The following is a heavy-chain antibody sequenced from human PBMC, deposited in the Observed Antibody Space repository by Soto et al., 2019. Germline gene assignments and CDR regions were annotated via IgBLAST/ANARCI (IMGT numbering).Heavy chain of an antibody. CDR3: AREDGYGWSGESLDV. V-gene: IGHV4-34*01. CDR2: IDQSGGT. D-gene: IGHD6-19*01. J-gene: IGHJ6*02. Sequence: SETLSLTCAVVGDSLRGQSWNWIRQSPGKGLEWIGEIDQSGGTNYNPSLKSRAIISDDTSKNQFSLTLTSVTAADTAVYYCAREDGYGWSGESLDVWGQGTTVTVS. CDR1: GDSLRGQS.